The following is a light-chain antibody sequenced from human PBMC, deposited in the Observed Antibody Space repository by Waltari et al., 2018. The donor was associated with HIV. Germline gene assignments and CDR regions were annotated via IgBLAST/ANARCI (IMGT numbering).Light chain of an antibody. V-gene: IGKV1-9*01. CDR2: AAS. J-gene: IGKJ3*01. CDR1: QDIRRS. CDR3: QQLNSYPRT. Sequence: DIQLTQSPSFLSASVGDRVTITFRANQDIRRSLAWYQQKPGKAPKLLVYAASTLQSGVPSRFSGSGSGTEFTLTISSLQPEDFATYYCQQLNSYPRTFGPGTKVDIK.